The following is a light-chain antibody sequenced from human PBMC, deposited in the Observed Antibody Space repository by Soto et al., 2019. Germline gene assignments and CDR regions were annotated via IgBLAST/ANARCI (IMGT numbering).Light chain of an antibody. Sequence: DLQMTQSPSSLSASVGDRVTITCQASQDISNYLNWYQQKPGKAPKLLIYDASNLETGVPSRFSGSGSGTHFTFTISSLQPEDIATYYCQQNDNPPAWTFGQGTKVEIK. V-gene: IGKV1-33*01. CDR3: QQNDNPPAWT. J-gene: IGKJ1*01. CDR2: DAS. CDR1: QDISNY.